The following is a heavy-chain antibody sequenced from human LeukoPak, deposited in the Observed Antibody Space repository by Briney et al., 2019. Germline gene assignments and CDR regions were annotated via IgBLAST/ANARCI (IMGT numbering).Heavy chain of an antibody. CDR2: ISSSGSTI. V-gene: IGHV3-48*03. J-gene: IGHJ6*04. D-gene: IGHD3-10*02. CDR1: GFTFSSYE. CDR3: AELGITMIGGV. Sequence: GGSLGLSCAASGFTFSSYEMSWVRQAPGEWLEWVSYISSSGSTIYYADSVKGRFTISRDNAKNSLYLQMNSLRAEDTAVYYCAELGITMIGGVWGKGTTVTISS.